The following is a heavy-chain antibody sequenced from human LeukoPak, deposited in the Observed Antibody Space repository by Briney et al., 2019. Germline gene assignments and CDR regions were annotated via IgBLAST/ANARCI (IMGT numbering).Heavy chain of an antibody. Sequence: SETLSLTCTVSGGSISSYYWSWIRQPPGKGLEWIGYIYYSGSTNYNPSLKSRVTISVDTSKNQFSLKLSSATAADTAVYYCARMSGTAGDYDYVWGSYRPHWFDPWGQGTLVTVSS. CDR1: GGSISSYY. CDR2: IYYSGST. D-gene: IGHD3-16*02. J-gene: IGHJ5*02. V-gene: IGHV4-59*01. CDR3: ARMSGTAGDYDYVWGSYRPHWFDP.